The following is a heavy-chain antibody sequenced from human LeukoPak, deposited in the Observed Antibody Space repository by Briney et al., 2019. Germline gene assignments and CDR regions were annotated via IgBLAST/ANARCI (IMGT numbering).Heavy chain of an antibody. J-gene: IGHJ3*02. CDR3: ARVGTLTATGDGAFDI. D-gene: IGHD6-13*01. CDR1: GFTFSSDW. Sequence: GGSLRLSCGASGFTFSSDWMQSVRQAPGRGLVWVSRINSDGSSTSYAHSVKGRFTISRDNAKNTLYLQMNSLRAEDTAVYYCARVGTLTATGDGAFDIWGQGTMVTVSS. V-gene: IGHV3-74*01. CDR2: INSDGSST.